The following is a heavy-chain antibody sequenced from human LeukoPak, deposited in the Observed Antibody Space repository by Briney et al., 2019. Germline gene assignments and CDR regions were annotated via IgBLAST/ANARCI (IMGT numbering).Heavy chain of an antibody. V-gene: IGHV3-23*01. Sequence: GGSLRLSCAASGFTFSSYAMSWVRQAPGKGLEWVSAISGSGGSTYYADSVKGRFTISRDNSKNTLYLQMNSLRAEDAAVYYCAKELAIGTYRPTLRIAVGYWGQGTLVTVSS. CDR1: GFTFSSYA. D-gene: IGHD6-19*01. CDR2: ISGSGGST. J-gene: IGHJ4*02. CDR3: AKELAIGTYRPTLRIAVGY.